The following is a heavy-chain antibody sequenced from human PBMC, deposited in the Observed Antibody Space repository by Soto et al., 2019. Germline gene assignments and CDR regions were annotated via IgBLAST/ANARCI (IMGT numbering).Heavy chain of an antibody. J-gene: IGHJ4*02. V-gene: IGHV5-51*01. Sequence: GESLKISCKGSGYSFTSYWIGWVRQMPGKGLEWMGIIYPGDSDTRYGPSFQGQVTISADKSISTAYLQWSSLKASDTAMYYCARAGYSSGLSFDYWGQGTLVTVSS. D-gene: IGHD6-19*01. CDR3: ARAGYSSGLSFDY. CDR2: IYPGDSDT. CDR1: GYSFTSYW.